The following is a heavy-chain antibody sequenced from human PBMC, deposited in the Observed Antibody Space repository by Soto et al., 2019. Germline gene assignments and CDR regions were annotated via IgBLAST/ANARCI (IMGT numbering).Heavy chain of an antibody. J-gene: IGHJ4*02. V-gene: IGHV3-53*01. CDR2: IYSDGTT. Sequence: QPGGSLRLSCAASGFTVSSNYMNWVRQAPGKGLEWVSIIYSDGTTSYADSVKGRFTISRDNFKNTLHLQMNCLRAEDTAVYYCAILSNWGQGTLVTVSS. D-gene: IGHD6-6*01. CDR1: GFTVSSNY. CDR3: AILSN.